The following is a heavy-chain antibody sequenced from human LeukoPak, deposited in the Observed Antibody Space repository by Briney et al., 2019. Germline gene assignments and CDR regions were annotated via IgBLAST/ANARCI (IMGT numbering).Heavy chain of an antibody. J-gene: IGHJ4*02. V-gene: IGHV3-30*04. CDR2: ISYDGSNK. CDR1: GFTFSSYG. Sequence: GGSLRLSCAASGFTFSSYGMQGVRQAPGKGVEGGAVISYDGSNKYYADSVKGRFTISRDNSKNTLYLQMNSLRAEDTAVYYCARVQAGGIAVAGTFDYWGQGTLVTVSS. D-gene: IGHD6-19*01. CDR3: ARVQAGGIAVAGTFDY.